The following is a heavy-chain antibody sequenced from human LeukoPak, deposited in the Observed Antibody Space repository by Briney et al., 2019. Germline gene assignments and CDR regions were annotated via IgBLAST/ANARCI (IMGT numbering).Heavy chain of an antibody. CDR2: INHSGRT. CDR1: GESFSGYY. CDR3: ARVNILTGYEGFDP. J-gene: IGHJ5*02. D-gene: IGHD3-9*01. V-gene: IGHV4-34*01. Sequence: PSETLSLTCAVYGESFSGYYWSWLRQPPGKGLEWLGEINHSGRTNYNPSLKSRVTISVDTYKNQFSLKLSSVTAADTAVYYCARVNILTGYEGFDPWGQGTLVTVSS.